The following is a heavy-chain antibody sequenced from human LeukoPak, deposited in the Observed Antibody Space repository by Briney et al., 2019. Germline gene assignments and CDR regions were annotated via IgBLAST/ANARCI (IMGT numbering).Heavy chain of an antibody. CDR2: IYTSGST. CDR1: GGSISSGSYY. Sequence: SQTPSLTRTVPGGSISSGSYYWSWIRQPAGKGLEWIGRIYTSGSTNYNPSLKSRVTISVDTSKNQFSLKLSSVTAADTAVYYCARDLYDFWSGYYLDYWGQGTLVTVSS. V-gene: IGHV4-61*02. CDR3: ARDLYDFWSGYYLDY. D-gene: IGHD3-3*01. J-gene: IGHJ4*02.